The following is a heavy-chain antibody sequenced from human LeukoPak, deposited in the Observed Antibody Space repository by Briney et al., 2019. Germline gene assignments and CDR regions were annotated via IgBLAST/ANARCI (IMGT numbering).Heavy chain of an antibody. Sequence: PGRSLRLSCAASGFRFEDFAMFWVRQVSGKGLEWVSFISWSGAQLGYADFVEGRFTISRDNAKNSLYLELNGLRPEDTAMYFCAKAIAAVAGYDAFDIWGQGTMVTVSS. D-gene: IGHD6-19*01. J-gene: IGHJ3*02. CDR2: ISWSGAQL. V-gene: IGHV3-9*01. CDR1: GFRFEDFA. CDR3: AKAIAAVAGYDAFDI.